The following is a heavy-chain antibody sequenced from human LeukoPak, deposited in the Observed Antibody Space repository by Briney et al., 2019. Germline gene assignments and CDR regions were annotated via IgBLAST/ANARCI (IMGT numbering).Heavy chain of an antibody. CDR1: GDSISSSKW. CDR3: ARGRKVAARRWLDY. D-gene: IGHD6-6*01. J-gene: IGHJ4*02. Sequence: SETLSLTCTVSGDSISSSKWWSWVRQSPEKGLEWIAEIFHSGTTLYNPSLKNRVTISIDTSKNQFSLKLSSVTAADTAVYYCARGRKVAARRWLDYWGQGTLVTVSS. V-gene: IGHV4-4*02. CDR2: IFHSGTT.